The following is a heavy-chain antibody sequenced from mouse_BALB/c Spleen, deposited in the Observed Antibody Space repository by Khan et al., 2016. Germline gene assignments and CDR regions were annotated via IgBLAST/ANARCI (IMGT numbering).Heavy chain of an antibody. V-gene: IGHV1S81*02. J-gene: IGHJ2*01. CDR1: GFTFTSYY. Sequence: QVQLQQPGAELVKPGASVKLSCKASGFTFTSYYMYWVKQRPGQGLEWLGGINTSNGGTNFHEKFKSKATLTVDKSSSTAYMHLSSLTSADSAIYDSTRKPTAYYCVYVCQGTALTVSS. CDR2: INTSNGGT. D-gene: IGHD1-2*01. CDR3: TRKPTAYYCVY.